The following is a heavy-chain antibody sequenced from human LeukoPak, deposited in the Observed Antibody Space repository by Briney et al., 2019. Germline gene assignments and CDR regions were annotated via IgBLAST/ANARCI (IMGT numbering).Heavy chain of an antibody. J-gene: IGHJ3*02. V-gene: IGHV4-4*09. CDR2: IYTSGST. Sequence: PSETLSLTCTVSGGSISSYYWSWIRQPPGKGLEWIGYIYTSGSTNYNPSLKSRVTISVDTSKNQFSLKLSSVTAADTAVYYRARHDEIAAAGTDAFDIWGQGTMVTVSS. D-gene: IGHD6-13*01. CDR3: ARHDEIAAAGTDAFDI. CDR1: GGSISSYY.